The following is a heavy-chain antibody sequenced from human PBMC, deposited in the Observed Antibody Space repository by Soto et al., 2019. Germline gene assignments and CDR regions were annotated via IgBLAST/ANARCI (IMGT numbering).Heavy chain of an antibody. CDR1: GFTFSSYA. J-gene: IGHJ4*02. CDR2: ISGSGGST. V-gene: IGHV3-23*01. Sequence: GGSLRLSCAASGFTFSSYAMSWVRQAPGKGLEWVSAISGSGGSTYYADSVKGRFTISRANSKNTLYLQMNSLRAEDTAVYYCAKRDDVVVAASFYFDYWGQGTLVTVSS. D-gene: IGHD2-15*01. CDR3: AKRDDVVVAASFYFDY.